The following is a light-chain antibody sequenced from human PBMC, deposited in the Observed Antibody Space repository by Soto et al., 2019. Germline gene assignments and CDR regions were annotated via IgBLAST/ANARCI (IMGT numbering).Light chain of an antibody. CDR2: GAS. CDR3: QHYNDWPPLT. Sequence: EIVMTQSPATLSLSPGERATLSCRASQSVSSNLACYQQKPGQAPRRLLYGASTSATGITASLSGSGSWTEFTLTIISLQADDFAVYYCQHYNDWPPLTFGQGTKVEI. V-gene: IGKV3-15*01. CDR1: QSVSSN. J-gene: IGKJ1*01.